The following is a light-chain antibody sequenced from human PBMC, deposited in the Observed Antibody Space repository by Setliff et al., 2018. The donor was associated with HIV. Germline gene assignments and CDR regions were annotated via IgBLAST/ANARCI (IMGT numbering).Light chain of an antibody. CDR3: CSYAGVSTMG. Sequence: SVLTQPASVSGSPGQAIIISCTGTRSDVGGFNLVSWYQQHPGKAPKLILYDDNKRPSGVSNRFSGSKSGNTASLTISGLQAEDEADYYCCSYAGVSTMGFGGGTKGTVL. J-gene: IGLJ3*02. V-gene: IGLV2-23*01. CDR1: RSDVGGFNL. CDR2: DDN.